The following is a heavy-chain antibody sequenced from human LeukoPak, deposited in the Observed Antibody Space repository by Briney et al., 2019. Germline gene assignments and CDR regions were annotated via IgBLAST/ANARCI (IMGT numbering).Heavy chain of an antibody. Sequence: GGSLRLSCAASGFNFSSFGVNWVRQGPGKGREWVSGISFIISTWSADSVKGRFTISRDNSKNTVYLQMNSLRDDDTAVYYCAKGTSSLNYDAFDIWGQGTLVTVSS. CDR1: GFNFSSFG. J-gene: IGHJ3*02. D-gene: IGHD6-19*01. CDR3: AKGTSSLNYDAFDI. CDR2: ISFIIST. V-gene: IGHV3-23*01.